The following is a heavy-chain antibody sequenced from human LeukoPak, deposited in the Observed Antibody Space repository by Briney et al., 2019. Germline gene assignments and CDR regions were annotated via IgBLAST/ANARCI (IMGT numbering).Heavy chain of an antibody. CDR3: ARERMYSGSGSTYPYYDY. D-gene: IGHD3-10*01. CDR1: GFPFSSYW. Sequence: GGSLRLSCAASGFPFSSYWMSWVRQSPGKGLEWVANIKPDGSEKYFMDSVKGRFTISRDNAKNALYLEMNSLRAADTAEYFCARERMYSGSGSTYPYYDYWGQGTLVTVSS. J-gene: IGHJ4*02. CDR2: IKPDGSEK. V-gene: IGHV3-7*01.